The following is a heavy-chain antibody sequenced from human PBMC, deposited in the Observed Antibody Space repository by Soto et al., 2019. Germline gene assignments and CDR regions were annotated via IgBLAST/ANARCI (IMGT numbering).Heavy chain of an antibody. D-gene: IGHD5-12*01. Sequence: XTXXAMHWVRQAPGQRLEWMGWINAGNGNTKYSQKFQGRVTITRDTSASTAYMELSSLRSEDTAVYYCAXSYSGYDYHYYYGMDVWGQGTTVTVSS. CDR2: INAGNGNT. V-gene: IGHV1-3*01. J-gene: IGHJ6*02. CDR1: XTXXA. CDR3: AXSYSGYDYHYYYGMDV.